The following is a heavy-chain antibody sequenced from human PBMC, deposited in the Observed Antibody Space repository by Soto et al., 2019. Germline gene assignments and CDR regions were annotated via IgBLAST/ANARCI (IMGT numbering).Heavy chain of an antibody. CDR3: AHYYYDSSGYDAEDGMDV. Sequence: SGPTLVNPTQTLTLTCTFSGFSLSTSGVGVGWIRQPPGKALEWLALIYWDDDKRYSPSLKSRLTITKDTSKNQVVLTMTNMDPVDTATYYCAHYYYDSSGYDAEDGMDVWGRGTTVTVSS. CDR1: GFSLSTSGVG. J-gene: IGHJ6*02. D-gene: IGHD3-22*01. V-gene: IGHV2-5*02. CDR2: IYWDDDK.